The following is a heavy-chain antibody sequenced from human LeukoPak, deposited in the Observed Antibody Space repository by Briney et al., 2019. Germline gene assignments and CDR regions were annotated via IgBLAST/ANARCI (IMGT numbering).Heavy chain of an antibody. J-gene: IGHJ3*02. Sequence: GASVTVSCKASGGAFSSYAIGWVRQAPGQGLEWMGGIIPIFGTANYAQKFQGRVTMTEDTSTDTAYMELSSLRSEDTAVYYCATDSWLLLRSPYVFDIWGQGTMVTVSS. D-gene: IGHD3-22*01. CDR2: IIPIFGTA. CDR1: GGAFSSYA. CDR3: ATDSWLLLRSPYVFDI. V-gene: IGHV1-69*06.